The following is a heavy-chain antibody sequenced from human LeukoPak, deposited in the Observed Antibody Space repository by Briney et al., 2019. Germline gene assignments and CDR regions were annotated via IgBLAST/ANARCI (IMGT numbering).Heavy chain of an antibody. V-gene: IGHV3-74*03. Sequence: GGSLRLSCAAPGFTFSSDWMHWARQAPGKGLVWVSRINSDGSTTKYADSVRGRFTISRDNAKNTLYLQMNSLGAEDTAVYYCARDRYYSFDYWGQGTLVTVSS. CDR1: GFTFSSDW. J-gene: IGHJ4*02. D-gene: IGHD2-15*01. CDR2: INSDGSTT. CDR3: ARDRYYSFDY.